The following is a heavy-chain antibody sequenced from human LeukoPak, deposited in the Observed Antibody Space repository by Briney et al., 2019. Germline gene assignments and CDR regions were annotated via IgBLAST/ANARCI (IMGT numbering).Heavy chain of an antibody. CDR2: ISAHNGNT. J-gene: IGHJ4*02. V-gene: IGHV1-18*01. CDR1: GYTFTSYG. CDR3: ARDYPENYYDRTLWDY. D-gene: IGHD3-22*01. Sequence: ASVKVSCKASGYTFTSYGVTWVRQAPGQGLEWMGWISAHNGNTNYAQKLQGRVTVTTDTSTSTAYMELRSLRSDDTAVYYCARDYPENYYDRTLWDYWGQGTLVTVPS.